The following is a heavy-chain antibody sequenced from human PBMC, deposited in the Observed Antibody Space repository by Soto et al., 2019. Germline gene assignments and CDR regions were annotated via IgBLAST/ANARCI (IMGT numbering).Heavy chain of an antibody. CDR3: ARAGGNVAFDY. D-gene: IGHD1-26*01. CDR2: IYHSGTT. Sequence: SETLSLTCAVSCGSISSGPYSWNWIRQPPGKGLDWIGNIYHSGTTYYNPSLKSRVSMSVDRSKNQFSLNLISVTAADTAVYYCARAGGNVAFDYWGQGTLVTVSS. V-gene: IGHV4-30-2*01. CDR1: CGSISSGPYS. J-gene: IGHJ4*02.